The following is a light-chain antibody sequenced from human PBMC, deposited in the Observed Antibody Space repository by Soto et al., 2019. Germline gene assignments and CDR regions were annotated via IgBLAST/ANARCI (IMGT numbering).Light chain of an antibody. CDR1: QGISSW. CDR2: AAS. J-gene: IGKJ1*01. Sequence: IQMTQSPSSVSVSLGDRVTITCRASQGISSWLAWYQQKPGKAPKLLIYAASGLQSGVPSRFSGSGSGTDFTLTISSLQPDDFATYYCQHYNSYSEAFGQGTKVDIK. CDR3: QHYNSYSEA. V-gene: IGKV1D-16*01.